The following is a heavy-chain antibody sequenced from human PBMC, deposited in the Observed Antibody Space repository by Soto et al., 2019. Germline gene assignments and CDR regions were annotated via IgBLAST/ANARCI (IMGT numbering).Heavy chain of an antibody. J-gene: IGHJ5*02. V-gene: IGHV1-58*01. Sequence: QMQLVQSGPEVKKPGTSVKVSCKASGFTFTNSAVQWVRQARGQRLEWMGWIVVGSGDTKYAQKFQDRVTFTKDMSTRTADMEVSSLKSEDTAVYYCAGDVGDLWGQVTLVTVSS. D-gene: IGHD1-26*01. CDR2: IVVGSGDT. CDR1: GFTFTNSA. CDR3: AGDVGDL.